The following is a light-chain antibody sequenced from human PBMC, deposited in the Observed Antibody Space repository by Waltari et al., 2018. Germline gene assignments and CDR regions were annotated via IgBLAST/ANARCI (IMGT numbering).Light chain of an antibody. J-gene: IGLJ2*01. Sequence: QSVLTQPPSASGTPGPRVTISCSGRSSNLGSTYVYLYQQLPGTAPKLLIYRNNQRPSGVPDRFSGSKSGTSASLAISGLRSEDEADYYCAAWDDSLSGVVFGGGTKLTVL. CDR2: RNN. CDR3: AAWDDSLSGVV. CDR1: SSNLGSTY. V-gene: IGLV1-47*01.